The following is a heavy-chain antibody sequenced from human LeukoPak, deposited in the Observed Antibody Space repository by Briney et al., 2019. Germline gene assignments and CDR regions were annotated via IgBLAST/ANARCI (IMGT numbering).Heavy chain of an antibody. CDR3: AKSYYDSSGPEDY. CDR1: GFTFDDYA. J-gene: IGHJ4*02. D-gene: IGHD3-22*01. V-gene: IGHV3-9*01. CDR2: ISWNSGSI. Sequence: PGGSLRLSCAASGFTFDDYAMHWVREAPGKGLEGVSVISWNSGSIGYADSVKGRFTISRDSAKNSLYLQMNSLRAEDTALYYCAKSYYDSSGPEDYWGQGTLVTVSS.